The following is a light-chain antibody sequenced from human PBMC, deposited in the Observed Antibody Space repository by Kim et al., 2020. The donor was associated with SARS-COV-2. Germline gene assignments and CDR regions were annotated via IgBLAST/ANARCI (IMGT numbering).Light chain of an antibody. CDR3: QQYYNWHPRT. CDR2: GAS. J-gene: IGKJ4*01. V-gene: IGKV3-15*01. Sequence: EILLTQSPATLSVSPGERATLSCRASQSVSNNLAWYQQKPGQAPRLLIYGASTRATAIPARFSGSGSGTEFTLTLSSLQSEDFAVYYCQQYYNWHPRTFGGGTKVDIK. CDR1: QSVSNN.